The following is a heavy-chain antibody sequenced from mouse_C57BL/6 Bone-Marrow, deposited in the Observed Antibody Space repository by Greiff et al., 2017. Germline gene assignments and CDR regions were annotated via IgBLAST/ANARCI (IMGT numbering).Heavy chain of an antibody. D-gene: IGHD2-4*01. V-gene: IGHV14-2*01. J-gene: IGHJ4*01. CDR3: ARSGIYYDYDRGTSPMDY. CDR2: IDPEDGET. CDR1: GFNIKDYY. Sequence: EVHLVESGAELVKPGASVKLSCTASGFNIKDYYMHWVKQRTEQGLEWIGRIDPEDGETKYAPKFQGKATITADTSSNTAYLQLSSLTSEDTAVYYCARSGIYYDYDRGTSPMDYWGQGTSVTVSS.